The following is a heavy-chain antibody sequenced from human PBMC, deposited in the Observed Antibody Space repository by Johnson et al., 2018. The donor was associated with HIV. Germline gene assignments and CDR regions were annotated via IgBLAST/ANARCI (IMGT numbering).Heavy chain of an antibody. Sequence: EVQLVESGGGLIQPGGSLRLSCAASGFTVSSNYMSWVRQAPGKGLEWVSVIYSGGSTYYADSVKGRFTISRENAKNSLYLQMNSLSAEDTAVYYCARDFLRLLDAFDIWGQGTMVTVSS. J-gene: IGHJ3*02. CDR3: ARDFLRLLDAFDI. CDR1: GFTVSSNY. D-gene: IGHD3-16*01. V-gene: IGHV3-53*01. CDR2: IYSGGST.